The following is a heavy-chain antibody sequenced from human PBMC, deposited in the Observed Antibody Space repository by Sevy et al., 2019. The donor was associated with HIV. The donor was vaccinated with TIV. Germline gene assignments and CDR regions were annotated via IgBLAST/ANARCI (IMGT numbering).Heavy chain of an antibody. Sequence: GGSLRLSCAASGFILSDYYMSWVRQAPGKGPEWVSYISGSGDDTIYYADSVKGRFTISRDNTKNSLYLQMNSLRAEDTAVYYCARDHVKDGDLGDYYYYAMDVWGQGTTVTVSS. CDR1: GFILSDYY. CDR2: ISGSGDDTI. J-gene: IGHJ6*02. V-gene: IGHV3-11*01. D-gene: IGHD4-17*01. CDR3: ARDHVKDGDLGDYYYYAMDV.